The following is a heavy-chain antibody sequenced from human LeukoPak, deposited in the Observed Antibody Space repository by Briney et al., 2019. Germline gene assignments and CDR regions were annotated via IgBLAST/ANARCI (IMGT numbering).Heavy chain of an antibody. J-gene: IGHJ4*02. Sequence: EASVKVSCKASGGTLSSYAISWVRQAPGQGLEWMGGIIPIFGTANYAQKFQGRVTITADESTSTAYMELSSLRSEDTAVYYCASPAAGTRIFDYWGQGTLVTVSS. D-gene: IGHD6-13*01. CDR3: ASPAAGTRIFDY. CDR2: IIPIFGTA. V-gene: IGHV1-69*13. CDR1: GGTLSSYA.